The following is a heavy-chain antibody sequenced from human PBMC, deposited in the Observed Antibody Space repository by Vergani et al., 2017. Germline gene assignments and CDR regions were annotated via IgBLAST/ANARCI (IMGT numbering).Heavy chain of an antibody. Sequence: QVQLQQWGAGLLKPSETLSLTCAVYGGSFSGYYWSWIRQPPGKGLEWVGEINHSGSTNYNPSLKRRVTISVDTSKNQFSLMLSTVTAADSAVYYCASGKGLFDYWGQGTLVAVS. CDR1: GGSFSGYY. CDR3: ASGKGLFDY. J-gene: IGHJ4*02. V-gene: IGHV4-34*01. CDR2: INHSGST.